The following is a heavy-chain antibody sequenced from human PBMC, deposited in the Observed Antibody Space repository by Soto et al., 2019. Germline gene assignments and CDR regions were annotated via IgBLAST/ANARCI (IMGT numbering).Heavy chain of an antibody. CDR3: ARSIANDYSNRQDY. J-gene: IGHJ4*02. V-gene: IGHV1-2*02. D-gene: IGHD4-4*01. CDR2: INPSTGGT. CDR1: GYTFTAYY. Sequence: ASVKFSCRASGYTFTAYYIHWVRQAPGQGLEWMGWINPSTGGTKYAQKFQDRVTMTRDTSTSTAYMELGRLRSDDTAVFYCARSIANDYSNRQDYWGQGSLVTVSS.